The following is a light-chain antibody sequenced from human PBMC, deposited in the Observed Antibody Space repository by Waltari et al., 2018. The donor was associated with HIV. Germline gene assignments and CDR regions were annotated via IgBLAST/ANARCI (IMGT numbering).Light chain of an antibody. CDR1: ASNIGGNT. J-gene: IGLJ3*02. V-gene: IGLV1-44*01. CDR2: NND. Sequence: QSVVTQPPSASGTPGQRVTMSCSGSASNIGGNTVNWSQPLPQTAPKLLIYNNDERPSGVPDRFSASKTGTSASLDISGLQSEDEADYYCATWDDGLSGWVFGGGTKLTVL. CDR3: ATWDDGLSGWV.